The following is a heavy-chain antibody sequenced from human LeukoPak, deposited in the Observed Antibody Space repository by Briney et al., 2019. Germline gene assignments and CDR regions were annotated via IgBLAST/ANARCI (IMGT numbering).Heavy chain of an antibody. Sequence: SQTLSLTCAISGDSVSSNSAAWNWIRQSPSRGLEWLGRTYYRSKWYNDYAVSVKSRITINPDTSKNQFSLQLNSVTPEDTAVYCCARDNGYYYDSSGYYYSAFDIWGQGTMVTVSS. V-gene: IGHV6-1*01. CDR2: TYYRSKWYN. D-gene: IGHD3-22*01. CDR1: GDSVSSNSAA. J-gene: IGHJ3*02. CDR3: ARDNGYYYDSSGYYYSAFDI.